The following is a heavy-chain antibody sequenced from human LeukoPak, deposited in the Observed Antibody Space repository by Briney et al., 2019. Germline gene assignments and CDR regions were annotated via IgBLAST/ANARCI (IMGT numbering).Heavy chain of an antibody. CDR1: GYTFTNFE. J-gene: IGHJ4*02. D-gene: IGHD5-12*01. CDR2: MNPHNGNS. Sequence: ASVKVSCKASGYTFTNFEINWLRQATGQGPEWMGWMNPHNGNSGSAQKFQGTITMTADTSMRTAYMELSSLKSEDTAVYYCARGGHSNRGFYGYEFRGQGTLVTVFS. CDR3: ARGGHSNRGFYGYEF. V-gene: IGHV1-8*02.